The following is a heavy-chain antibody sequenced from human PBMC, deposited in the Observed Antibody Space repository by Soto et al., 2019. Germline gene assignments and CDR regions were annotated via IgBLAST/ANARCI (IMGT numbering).Heavy chain of an antibody. CDR1: GFTFSSYS. Sequence: ESGGGLVKPGGSLRLSCAASGFTFSSYSMNWVRQAPGKGLEWVSSISSSSSYIYYADSVKGRFTISRDNAKNSLYLQMNSLRAEDTAVYYCARDRADYGSGSYPEAYFDYWGQGTLVTVSS. V-gene: IGHV3-21*01. D-gene: IGHD3-10*01. CDR2: ISSSSSYI. CDR3: ARDRADYGSGSYPEAYFDY. J-gene: IGHJ4*02.